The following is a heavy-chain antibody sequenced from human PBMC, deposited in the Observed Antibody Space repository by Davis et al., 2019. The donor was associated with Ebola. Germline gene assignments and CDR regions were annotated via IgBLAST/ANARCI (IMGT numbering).Heavy chain of an antibody. CDR3: ARGHILSDAFDI. D-gene: IGHD2-15*01. V-gene: IGHV3-53*04. Sequence: PGGSLRLSCAASGLTFSSYAMTWVRQAPGKGLEWVSVIYSGGSTYYADSVKGRFTISRHNSKNTLYLQMNSLRAEDTAVYYCARGHILSDAFDIWGQGTMVTVSS. J-gene: IGHJ3*02. CDR2: IYSGGST. CDR1: GLTFSSYA.